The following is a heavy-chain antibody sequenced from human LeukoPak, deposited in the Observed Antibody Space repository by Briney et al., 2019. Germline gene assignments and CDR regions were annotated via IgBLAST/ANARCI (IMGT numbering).Heavy chain of an antibody. V-gene: IGHV3-49*04. Sequence: GGSLRLSCAASGFTVSSNYMSWVRQAPGKGLEWVGFIRSKAYGGTTEYAASVKGRFTISRDDSKSIAYLQMNSLKTEDTAVYYCTLFYGSGSYYLIDYWGQGTLATVSS. CDR2: IRSKAYGGTT. CDR3: TLFYGSGSYYLIDY. J-gene: IGHJ4*02. CDR1: GFTVSSNY. D-gene: IGHD3-10*01.